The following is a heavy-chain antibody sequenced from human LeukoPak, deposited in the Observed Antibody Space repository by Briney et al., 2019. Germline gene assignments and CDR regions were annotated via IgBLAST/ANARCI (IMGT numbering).Heavy chain of an antibody. Sequence: GGSLRLSCAASGFTFSSYDTHWVRQATGKGLEWVSGINTAGDTYYPGSVKGRFTISRENAKNSLYLQMNSLRAGDTAVYYCARGIPGGFDYWGQGTLVTVSS. CDR2: INTAGDT. V-gene: IGHV3-13*01. CDR1: GFTFSSYD. D-gene: IGHD1-14*01. CDR3: ARGIPGGFDY. J-gene: IGHJ4*02.